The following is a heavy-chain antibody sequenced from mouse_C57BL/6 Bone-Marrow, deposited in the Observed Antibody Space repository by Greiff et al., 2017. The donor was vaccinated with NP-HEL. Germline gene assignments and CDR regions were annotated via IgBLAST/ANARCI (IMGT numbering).Heavy chain of an antibody. CDR3: AREVFMVTTGYWYFDV. Sequence: VQLQQPGAELVKPGASVKMSCKASGYTFTSYWITWVKQRPGQGLEWIGDIYPGSGSTNYNEKFKSKATLTVVTSSSTAYMQLSSLTSEDSAVYYCAREVFMVTTGYWYFDVWGTGTTVTVSS. CDR1: GYTFTSYW. J-gene: IGHJ1*03. V-gene: IGHV1-55*01. D-gene: IGHD2-2*01. CDR2: IYPGSGST.